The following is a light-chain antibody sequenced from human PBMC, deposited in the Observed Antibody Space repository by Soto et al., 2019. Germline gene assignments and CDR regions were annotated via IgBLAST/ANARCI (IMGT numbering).Light chain of an antibody. J-gene: IGKJ1*01. CDR1: QSVSSN. CDR3: QQYSVYPPT. CDR2: GAS. V-gene: IGKV3-15*01. Sequence: EIVMTQSPATLSVSPGERATLSCRASQSVSSNLAWYQQKPGQAPRLLIYGASTRATGIPARFSGSGSGTEYTLTINSLQPEDFATYYCQQYSVYPPTFGQGTKVDIK.